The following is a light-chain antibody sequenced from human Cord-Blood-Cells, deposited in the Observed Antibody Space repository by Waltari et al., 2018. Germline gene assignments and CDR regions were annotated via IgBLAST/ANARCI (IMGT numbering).Light chain of an antibody. Sequence: DIQMTQSPSTLSASVGDGVTITCRASQSISSWLAWDQQKPGKAPKLLIYDASSLESGVPSRFSGSGSGTEFTLTISSLQPDDFATYYCQQYNSYSYTFGQGTKLEIK. J-gene: IGKJ2*01. CDR1: QSISSW. CDR3: QQYNSYSYT. CDR2: DAS. V-gene: IGKV1-5*01.